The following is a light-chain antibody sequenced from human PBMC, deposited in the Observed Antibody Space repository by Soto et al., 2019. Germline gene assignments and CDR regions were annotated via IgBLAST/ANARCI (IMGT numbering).Light chain of an antibody. CDR2: EVS. Sequence: QSALTQPASVSGSPGQSITISCTGTSSDVGGYTYVSWYQQHPGKAPRLMIYEVSNRPSGVSNRFSGSKSGNTASLTISGLQAEDEAEYYCTAYTSSSNLVVFGGGTKLTVL. J-gene: IGLJ2*01. CDR1: SSDVGGYTY. V-gene: IGLV2-14*01. CDR3: TAYTSSSNLVV.